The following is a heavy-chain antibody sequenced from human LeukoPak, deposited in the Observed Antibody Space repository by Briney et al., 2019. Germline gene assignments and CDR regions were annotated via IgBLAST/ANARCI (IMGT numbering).Heavy chain of an antibody. J-gene: IGHJ4*02. Sequence: SGTLSLTCTVSGASISTSDDYWGWIRQPPGKGLEWIGSLSYSGSTNYNPSLKSRVTISVDTSRNQFSLKLSSVTAADTAIYYCARVDCISTSCPADYWGQGTLVTVSS. CDR3: ARVDCISTSCPADY. D-gene: IGHD2-2*01. CDR1: GASISTSDDY. V-gene: IGHV4-39*07. CDR2: LSYSGST.